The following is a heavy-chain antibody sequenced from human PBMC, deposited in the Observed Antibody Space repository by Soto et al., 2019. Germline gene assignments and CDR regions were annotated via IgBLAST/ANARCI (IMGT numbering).Heavy chain of an antibody. CDR2: TKPDGGDS. D-gene: IGHD6-19*01. J-gene: IGHJ4*02. Sequence: GGSLRLSCAASGFTFSSHWVNWVRQSPGKGLEWVASTKPDGGDSDYVDSVKGRFTISRDNARNSLYLQMNSLSPDDTAVYYCSRLPRRSGRDAYWGQGT. CDR3: SRLPRRSGRDAY. CDR1: GFTFSSHW. V-gene: IGHV3-7*01.